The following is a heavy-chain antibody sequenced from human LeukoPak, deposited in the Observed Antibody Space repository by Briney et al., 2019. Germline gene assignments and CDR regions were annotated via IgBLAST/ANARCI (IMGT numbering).Heavy chain of an antibody. V-gene: IGHV3-48*01. CDR2: ISSSSSTI. CDR1: GFTFSSYS. J-gene: IGHJ4*02. D-gene: IGHD3-10*01. Sequence: GGSLRLSCAASGFTFSSYSMNWVRQAPGKGLEWVSYISSSSSTIYYADSVKGRFTISRDNAKNSLYLQMNSLRAEDTAVYYCARDGWWFGVSAADYWGRGTVVTVSA. CDR3: ARDGWWFGVSAADY.